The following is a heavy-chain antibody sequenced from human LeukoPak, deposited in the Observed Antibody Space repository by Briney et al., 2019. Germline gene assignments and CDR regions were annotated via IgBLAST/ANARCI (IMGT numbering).Heavy chain of an antibody. J-gene: IGHJ6*02. CDR3: ARQHIYSYYGMDV. V-gene: IGHV4-59*08. CDR2: ISYSGST. Sequence: SETLSLTCTVSGDSISSYYWIWIRQPPGKGLEWIGYISYSGSTNYNPSLKSRFTISVDTSKIQFSLKLTSVTAADTAVYYCARQHIYSYYGMDVWGQGTTVTVSS. CDR1: GDSISSYY.